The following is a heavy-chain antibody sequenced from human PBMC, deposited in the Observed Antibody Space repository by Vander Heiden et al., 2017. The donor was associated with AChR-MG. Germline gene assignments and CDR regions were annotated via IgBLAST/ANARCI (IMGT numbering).Heavy chain of an antibody. CDR1: GGSISSGGYY. V-gene: IGHV4-31*03. J-gene: IGHJ6*03. D-gene: IGHD5-18*01. CDR2: IYYSGST. CDR3: ARDTSHTALTGDYYYYMDV. Sequence: QVQLQESGPGLVKPSQTLSLTCTVSGGSISSGGYYWSWIRQHPGKGLEWIGYIYYSGSTYYNPSLKSRVTISVDTSKNQFSLKLSSVTAADTAVYYCARDTSHTALTGDYYYYMDVWGKGTTVTVSS.